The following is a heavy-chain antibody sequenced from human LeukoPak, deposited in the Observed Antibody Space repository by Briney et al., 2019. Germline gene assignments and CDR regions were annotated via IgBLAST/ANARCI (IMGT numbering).Heavy chain of an antibody. CDR3: ARGDDGYTY. V-gene: IGHV1-8*01. Sequence: GASVKVSCKASGYTFTSDDIHWVRQATGQGLEWMGRMNPNSGDTNYAPKFQGRVTLTRDTSITTASMDLHSLTSDDTAIYYCARGDDGYTYWGQGTLVTVSS. D-gene: IGHD5-24*01. J-gene: IGHJ4*02. CDR1: GYTFTSDD. CDR2: MNPNSGDT.